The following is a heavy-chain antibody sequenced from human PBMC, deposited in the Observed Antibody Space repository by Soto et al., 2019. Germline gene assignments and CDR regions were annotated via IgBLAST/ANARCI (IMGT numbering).Heavy chain of an antibody. Sequence: ETLSLTCAVSGGSISSSNWWSWVRQPPGKGLEWVSTISGSGDSTYYADSVRGRFTVSRDNSKVYLQMNSLRAGDTALYYCTRTTFPPSHTSGWYPDYWGRGTLVTVSS. CDR3: TRTTFPPSHTSGWYPDY. CDR1: GGSISSSN. D-gene: IGHD6-19*01. CDR2: ISGSGDST. V-gene: IGHV3-23*01. J-gene: IGHJ4*02.